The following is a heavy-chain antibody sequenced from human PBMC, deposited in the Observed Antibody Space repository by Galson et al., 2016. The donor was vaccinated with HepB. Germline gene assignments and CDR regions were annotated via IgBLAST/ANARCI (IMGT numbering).Heavy chain of an antibody. D-gene: IGHD3-16*01. J-gene: IGHJ4*02. V-gene: IGHV3-73*01. CDR3: TRRGDSVDY. Sequence: SLRLSCAASGFAFSDSAVHWVRQASGKGLEWVGRIRTRPNSYATEYAASVRGRFTTSREDSKNMAYLQMNRLKTEDTALYYCTRRGDSVDYWGQGTLVTVSS. CDR1: GFAFSDSA. CDR2: IRTRPNSYAT.